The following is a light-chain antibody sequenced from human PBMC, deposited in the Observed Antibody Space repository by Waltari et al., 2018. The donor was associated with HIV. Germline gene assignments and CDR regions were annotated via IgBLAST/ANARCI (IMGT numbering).Light chain of an antibody. CDR1: STDSRFYQH. Sequence: QSALTQPASVSGFPGQTINISCTGISTDSRFYQHVSWYQQHPGSFPRLIIYDIDSRPSGISDPFSGSRSGDSASLTISGLQSGDEAHYFCASNRLDSTLVFGGGTKLTIL. J-gene: IGLJ2*01. V-gene: IGLV2-14*03. CDR2: DID. CDR3: ASNRLDSTLV.